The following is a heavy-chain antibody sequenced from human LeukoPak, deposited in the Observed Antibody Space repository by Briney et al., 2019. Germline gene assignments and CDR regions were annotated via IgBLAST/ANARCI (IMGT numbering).Heavy chain of an antibody. D-gene: IGHD2-2*01. V-gene: IGHV4-59*01. CDR3: ARGNIVVVPAAMGFDY. CDR2: IYYSGST. Sequence: SETLSLTCTVSGGSISSYYWSWIRQPPGKGLEWIGYIYYSGSTNYTPSLKSRVTISVDTSKNQFSLKLSSVTAADTAVYYCARGNIVVVPAAMGFDYWGQGTLVTVSS. CDR1: GGSISSYY. J-gene: IGHJ4*02.